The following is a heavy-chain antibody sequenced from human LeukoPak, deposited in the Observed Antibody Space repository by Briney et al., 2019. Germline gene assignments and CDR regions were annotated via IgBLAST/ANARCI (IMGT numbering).Heavy chain of an antibody. CDR2: IYYSGTT. CDR3: ASRRVGSGWYPTKYNWFDP. Sequence: PSETLSLTCTVSGGSISSDGYYWTWIRQHPGKGLEWIGYIYYSGTTYYNPSLESRVTLSVDTSKNQFSLKLSSVTAADTAVYYCASRRVGSGWYPTKYNWFDPWGQGTLVTVSS. V-gene: IGHV4-31*03. J-gene: IGHJ5*02. CDR1: GGSISSDGYY. D-gene: IGHD6-19*01.